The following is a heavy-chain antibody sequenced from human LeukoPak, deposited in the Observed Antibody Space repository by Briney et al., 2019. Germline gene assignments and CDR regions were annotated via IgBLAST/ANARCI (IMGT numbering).Heavy chain of an antibody. CDR3: AAARIAAAGSRFDY. CDR1: GGTFSSYA. V-gene: IGHV1-69*13. J-gene: IGHJ4*02. CDR2: IIPIFGTA. Sequence: GASVKVSCKASGGTFSSYAISWVRQAPGQGLEWMGGIIPIFGTANYAQKFQGRVTITADESTSTAYMELSSLRSEDTAVHYCAAARIAAAGSRFDYWGQGTLVTVSS. D-gene: IGHD6-13*01.